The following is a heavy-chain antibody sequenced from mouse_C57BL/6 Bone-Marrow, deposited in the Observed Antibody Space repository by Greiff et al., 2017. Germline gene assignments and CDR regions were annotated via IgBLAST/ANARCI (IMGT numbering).Heavy chain of an antibody. J-gene: IGHJ3*01. D-gene: IGHD1-1*01. Sequence: VKLVESGPGLVAPSQSLSITCTVSGFSLTSYAISWVRQPPGKGLEWLGVIWTGGGTNYNSALKSRLSISEDNSKSQVFLKMNSLQTDDTARYYCARTYYYGSSYGFAYWGQGTLVTVSA. CDR2: IWTGGGT. V-gene: IGHV2-9-1*01. CDR1: GFSLTSYA. CDR3: ARTYYYGSSYGFAY.